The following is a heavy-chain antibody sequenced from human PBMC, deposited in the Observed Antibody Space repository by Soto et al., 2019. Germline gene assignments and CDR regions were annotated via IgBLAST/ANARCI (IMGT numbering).Heavy chain of an antibody. CDR1: GFTCRSYA. V-gene: IGHV3-30-3*01. CDR2: ISYDGNNK. J-gene: IGHJ5*02. CDR3: ARGNYDSSGSS. D-gene: IGHD3-22*01. Sequence: GGSNRLSCAASGFTCRSYAMHWVRQAPGKGLEWVAVISYDGNNKYYADSVKGRFTISRDNAKNTLYLQMNSLRAEDTAVYYCARGNYDSSGSSWGQGTLVTVSS.